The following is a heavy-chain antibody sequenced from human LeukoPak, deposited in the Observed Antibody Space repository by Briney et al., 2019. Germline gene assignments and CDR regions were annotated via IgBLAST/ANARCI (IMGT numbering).Heavy chain of an antibody. V-gene: IGHV1-8*01. CDR2: MNTNSGNT. D-gene: IGHD3-22*01. J-gene: IGHJ6*02. Sequence: ASVKVSCIASGYSFTSYDINWVRQATGQGLDWMGWMNTNSGNTGFAPKFQGRVTMTRDTSKGTAYMELRSLRSEDTAVYYCARDYFDTSGSVSSIYGLDVWGQGTMVTVSS. CDR1: GYSFTSYD. CDR3: ARDYFDTSGSVSSIYGLDV.